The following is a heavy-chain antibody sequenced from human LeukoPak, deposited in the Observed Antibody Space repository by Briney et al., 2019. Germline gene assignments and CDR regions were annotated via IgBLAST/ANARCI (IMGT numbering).Heavy chain of an antibody. D-gene: IGHD2-15*01. V-gene: IGHV1-2*02. CDR2: INPNSGGT. Sequence: ASVKVSCKASGYTFTGYYMHWVRQAPGQGLEWMGWINPNSGGTNYAQKFQGRVTMTRDTSISTAYMELSRLRSDDTAVYYCARDPTPYCSGGSCYSQGYYYYYMDVWGRGTTVTISS. J-gene: IGHJ6*03. CDR1: GYTFTGYY. CDR3: ARDPTPYCSGGSCYSQGYYYYYMDV.